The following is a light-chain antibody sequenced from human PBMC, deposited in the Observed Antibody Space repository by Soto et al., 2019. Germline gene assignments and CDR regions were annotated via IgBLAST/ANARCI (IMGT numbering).Light chain of an antibody. CDR1: QSVSSY. CDR3: QQRHNWPPLT. J-gene: IGKJ4*01. V-gene: IGKV3-11*01. Sequence: EIVLTQSPATLSLSPGERATLSCRASQSVSSYLAWYQQRPGQAPRLLIYDASNRATGIPARFSGSGSGTDFTLTISSLEPEDFAVYCCQQRHNWPPLTFGGGTKVEIK. CDR2: DAS.